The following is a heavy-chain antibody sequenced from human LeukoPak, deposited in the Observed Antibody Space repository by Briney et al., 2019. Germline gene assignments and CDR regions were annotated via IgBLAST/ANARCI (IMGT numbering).Heavy chain of an antibody. D-gene: IGHD5-24*01. CDR3: ARHRMATEYHFDY. V-gene: IGHV4-59*11. Sequence: PSETLSLTCTVPGGSISSHYWSWIRQPPGKGLEWIGYIYYSGSTNYNPSLKSRVTISVDTSKNQFSLKLSSVSPADTAVYYCARHRMATEYHFDYWGQGTLVTVSS. CDR2: IYYSGST. J-gene: IGHJ4*02. CDR1: GGSISSHY.